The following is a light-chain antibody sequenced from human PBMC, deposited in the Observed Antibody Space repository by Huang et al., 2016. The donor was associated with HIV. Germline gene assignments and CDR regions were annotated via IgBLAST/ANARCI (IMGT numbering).Light chain of an antibody. J-gene: IGKJ4*01. CDR1: QSIGIW. CDR3: QQYDSYPAT. CDR2: KAS. Sequence: DIHMTQSPSTLSASVGDRVTISCRASQSIGIWLAWYHQKPGKVPKLLIYKASTLETGVPASFSGGGSGTEFTLTISNLQPEDIGTYYCQQYDSYPATFGGGTKVELK. V-gene: IGKV1-5*03.